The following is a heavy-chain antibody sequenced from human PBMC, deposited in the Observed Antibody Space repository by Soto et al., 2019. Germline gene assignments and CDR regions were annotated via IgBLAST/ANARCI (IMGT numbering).Heavy chain of an antibody. Sequence: EMQVLESGGGLVQPGGSLRLSCAASGFAFSNFHMNWVRQAPGKGLQWVATIGGAGNDIHYADSVEGRFTVSSDNSKNTLHLQMDGLRDEDTAIYYWGKLFSDAWEAGMDVWGQGTTVTVSS. D-gene: IGHD1-26*01. V-gene: IGHV3-23*01. J-gene: IGHJ6*02. CDR1: GFAFSNFH. CDR3: GKLFSDAWEAGMDV. CDR2: IGGAGNDI.